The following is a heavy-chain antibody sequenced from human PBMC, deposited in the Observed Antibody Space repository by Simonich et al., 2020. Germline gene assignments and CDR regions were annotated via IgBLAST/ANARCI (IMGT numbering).Heavy chain of an antibody. D-gene: IGHD5-18*01. CDR3: ARVSGGTAMVTSTFDI. J-gene: IGHJ3*02. CDR2: INPNSGGT. V-gene: IGHV1-2*02. CDR1: GYTFTGYY. Sequence: QVQLVQSGAEVKKPGASVKVSCKASGYTFTGYYMHGGRRAPGQGLEWMGWINPNSGGTNNEQKFPGRVTMTRETSISTAYMELSRLRSDDTAVYYCARVSGGTAMVTSTFDIWGQGTMVTVSS.